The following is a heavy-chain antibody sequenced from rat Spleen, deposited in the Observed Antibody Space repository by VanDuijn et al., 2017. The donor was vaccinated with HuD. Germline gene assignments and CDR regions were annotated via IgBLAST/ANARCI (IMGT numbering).Heavy chain of an antibody. CDR2: ISGSTGT. CDR1: GFTFSDYG. CDR3: ASGIPRWFAY. Sequence: EVQLVESGGGLVQPGRSLKLSCVASGFTFSDYGMNWIRQAPGKGLEWVAYISGSTGTIYYADTVKGRFTISRDNAKNTLYFQLSSLRSEDTALYYCASGIPRWFAYWGQGTLVTVSS. V-gene: IGHV5-34*01. D-gene: IGHD2-2*01. J-gene: IGHJ3*01.